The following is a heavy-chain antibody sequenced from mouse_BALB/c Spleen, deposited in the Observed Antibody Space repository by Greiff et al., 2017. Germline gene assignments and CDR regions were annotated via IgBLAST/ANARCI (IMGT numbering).Heavy chain of an antibody. D-gene: IGHD2-14*01. V-gene: IGHV3-2*02. CDR1: GYSITSDYA. J-gene: IGHJ4*01. CDR3: ARPYYRYGWAMDD. CDR2: ISYSGST. Sequence: EVMLVESGPGLVKPSQSLSLTCPVTGYSITSDYAWNWIRQFPGNKLEWLGYISYSGSTSYNPSLKSRISITRDTSKNQFFLQLNSVTTEDTATYYCARPYYRYGWAMDDWGQGTSVTVSS.